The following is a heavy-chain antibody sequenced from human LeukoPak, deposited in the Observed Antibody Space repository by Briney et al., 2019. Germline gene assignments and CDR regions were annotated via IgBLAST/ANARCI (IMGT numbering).Heavy chain of an antibody. J-gene: IGHJ3*02. CDR1: RFTFRDYL. Sequence: SGGSLRLSCAVSRFTFRDYLMHWVRQAPGKGLVWVSRINIDDTNAYADSVEGRFTISRDNRKNTLYLQMNSLRAEDTAVYFCGRGGDGIDIWGQGTTVIVSS. CDR3: GRGGDGIDI. V-gene: IGHV3-74*01. CDR2: INIDDTNA.